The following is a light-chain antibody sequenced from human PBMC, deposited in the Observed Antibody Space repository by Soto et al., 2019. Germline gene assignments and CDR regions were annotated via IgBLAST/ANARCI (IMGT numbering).Light chain of an antibody. J-gene: IGLJ1*01. Sequence: QSVLTQPPSASGSPGQSVTISCTGTNSDVGGYNYVSWYQQYPGKAPKLIIYEVNERPSGVPDRFSGSKSDNTASLTVSGLQTADEADYYCSSYAGSNWYVFGTGTKVTV. CDR2: EVN. CDR3: SSYAGSNWYV. V-gene: IGLV2-8*01. CDR1: NSDVGGYNY.